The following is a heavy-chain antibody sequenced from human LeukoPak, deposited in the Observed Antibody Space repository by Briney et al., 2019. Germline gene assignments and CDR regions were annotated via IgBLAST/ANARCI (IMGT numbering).Heavy chain of an antibody. CDR2: TYYKSAWYN. CDR1: GDSVSRDSIA. D-gene: IGHD3-16*01. V-gene: IGHV6-1*01. CDR3: VRSGSEGALDY. Sequence: SQTLSLTCAISGDSVSRDSIAWNWIRQSPSRGLEWLGRTYYKSAWYNDYAVSVKGRIIINPDTSKNQFSLQLNSVTPEDTAVYYCVRSGSEGALDYWGQGTLVTVS. J-gene: IGHJ4*02.